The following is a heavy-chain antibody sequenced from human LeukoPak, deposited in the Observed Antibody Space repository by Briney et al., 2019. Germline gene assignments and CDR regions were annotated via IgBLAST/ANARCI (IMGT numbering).Heavy chain of an antibody. CDR1: GFTFSDYY. J-gene: IGHJ4*02. D-gene: IGHD3-3*01. V-gene: IGHV3-11*04. CDR3: AREPEEEWLLLDY. CDR2: ISSSGSTI. Sequence: GGSLRLSCAASGFTFSDYYMSWIRQAPGKGLEWVSYISSSGSTIYYADSVKGRFTISRDNAGNSLYLQMNSLRAEDTAVYYCAREPEEEWLLLDYWGQGTLVTVSS.